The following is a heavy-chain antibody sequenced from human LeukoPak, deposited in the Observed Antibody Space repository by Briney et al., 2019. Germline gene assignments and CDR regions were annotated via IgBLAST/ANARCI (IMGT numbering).Heavy chain of an antibody. CDR1: GGSISSHY. V-gene: IGHV4-59*11. D-gene: IGHD3-10*01. Sequence: SETLSLTCTVSGGSISSHYWSWIRQPPGKGLEWIGYIYNSGSTNYNPSLKSRVTISVDTTKNQFSLKLSSVTAADTAVYYCARGGAGSGSYYNDILGYYYYYMDVWGKGTTVTVSS. J-gene: IGHJ6*03. CDR3: ARGGAGSGSYYNDILGYYYYYMDV. CDR2: IYNSGST.